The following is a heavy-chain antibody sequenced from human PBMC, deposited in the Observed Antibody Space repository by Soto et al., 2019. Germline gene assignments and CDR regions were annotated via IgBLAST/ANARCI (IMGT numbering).Heavy chain of an antibody. V-gene: IGHV4-31*03. CDR3: ASGHDAYKVRY. Sequence: QVQLQESGPGLVKPSQTLSLTCTVSGGSISSGGTGSYWTWVRQLPGKGVEWIGHIHYTGNTYYTPPHKSRPTISIDTSENQFSLKLTSVTAEDTAVYFCASGHDAYKVRYWGQGTLVTVSS. CDR1: GGSISSGGTGSY. CDR2: IHYTGNT. D-gene: IGHD1-1*01. J-gene: IGHJ4*02.